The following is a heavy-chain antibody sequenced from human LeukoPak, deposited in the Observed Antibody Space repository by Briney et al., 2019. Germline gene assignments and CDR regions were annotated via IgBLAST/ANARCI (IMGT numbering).Heavy chain of an antibody. V-gene: IGHV4-39*01. Sequence: PSETLSLTCTVSGDSISSSSYYWGWIRQPPGKGLEWIGSVYYSGSTYYNPSLKSRVTIPVDTSKNQFSLKLSSVTAADTAVYYCARRGGSGWYFDYWGQGTLVTVSS. CDR1: GDSISSSSYY. D-gene: IGHD6-19*01. J-gene: IGHJ4*02. CDR3: ARRGGSGWYFDY. CDR2: VYYSGST.